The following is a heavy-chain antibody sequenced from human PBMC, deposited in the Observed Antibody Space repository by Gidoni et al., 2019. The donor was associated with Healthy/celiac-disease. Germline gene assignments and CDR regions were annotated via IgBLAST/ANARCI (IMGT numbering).Heavy chain of an antibody. Sequence: QVQLVQSGAEVKKPGASVKVSCKASGYPFPGYYMHWVRQAPGQGLEWMGWINPNSGGTNYAQKFQGRVTMTRDTSISTAYMELSRLRSDDTAVYYCARSSGSYGSAYFQHWGQGTLVTVSS. CDR2: INPNSGGT. J-gene: IGHJ1*01. CDR3: ARSSGSYGSAYFQH. V-gene: IGHV1-2*02. D-gene: IGHD3-10*01. CDR1: GYPFPGYY.